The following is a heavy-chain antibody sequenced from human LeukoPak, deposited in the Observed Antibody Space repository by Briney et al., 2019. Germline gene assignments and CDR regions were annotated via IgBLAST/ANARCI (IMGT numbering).Heavy chain of an antibody. D-gene: IGHD2-8*01. CDR2: ISYDGSNK. J-gene: IGHJ5*02. CDR3: AKDNGWFDP. Sequence: GRSLRLSCAASGFTFSSYGMHWVRQAPGKGLEWVAVISYDGSNKYYADSVKGRFTISRDNSKNTLYLQMNSLRAEDTAVYYCAKDNGWFDPWGQGTLVTVSS. CDR1: GFTFSSYG. V-gene: IGHV3-30*18.